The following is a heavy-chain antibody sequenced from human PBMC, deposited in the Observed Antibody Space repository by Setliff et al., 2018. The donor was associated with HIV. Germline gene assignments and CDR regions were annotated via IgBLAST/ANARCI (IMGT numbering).Heavy chain of an antibody. CDR3: ARKLRPGHGVDV. CDR2: IDHFGSEE. D-gene: IGHD3-10*01. CDR1: GFTFSSYW. Sequence: GGSLRLSCAASGFTFSSYWMSWVRQAPGKGLEWVASIDHFGSEENYVDSVKGRFTISRDNAKNSMDLQMNSLRADDTAIYYCARKLRPGHGVDVWGQGTTVTVSS. J-gene: IGHJ6*02. V-gene: IGHV3-7*04.